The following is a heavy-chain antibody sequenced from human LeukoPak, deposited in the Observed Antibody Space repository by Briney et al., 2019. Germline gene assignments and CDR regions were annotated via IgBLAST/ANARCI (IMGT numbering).Heavy chain of an antibody. CDR3: ARIIRSGSSRYYFDY. Sequence: GGSLRLSCAASGFTFSSYWISWVRQAPGKGLEWVANIKEDGSEKHYVDSVKGRFTISRDNAKNSLYLQMNSLRAEDTAVYYCARIIRSGSSRYYFDYWGQGTLVTVSS. CDR1: GFTFSSYW. V-gene: IGHV3-7*01. CDR2: IKEDGSEK. D-gene: IGHD3-10*01. J-gene: IGHJ4*02.